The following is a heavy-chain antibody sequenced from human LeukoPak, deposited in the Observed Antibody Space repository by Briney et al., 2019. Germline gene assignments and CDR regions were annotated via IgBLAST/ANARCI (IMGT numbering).Heavy chain of an antibody. D-gene: IGHD5-24*01. CDR1: EFTLSRNY. J-gene: IGHJ4*02. CDR3: TRDQMNY. Sequence: GGSLRLSCTPSEFTLSRNYMLWVRQAPGKGVEWVSVIFSNGDTHYADSVKGRLTISRDTCKNTVSLQMYSLRVEDTAMYYCTRDQMNYWGQGTLVTVSS. V-gene: IGHV3-53*01. CDR2: IFSNGDT.